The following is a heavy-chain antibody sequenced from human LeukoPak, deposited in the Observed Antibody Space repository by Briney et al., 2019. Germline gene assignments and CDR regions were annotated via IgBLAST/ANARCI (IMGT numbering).Heavy chain of an antibody. J-gene: IGHJ6*03. CDR2: VWYDGSNK. CDR3: AKDALTPRLSQQDSTVTRYYYHMDV. D-gene: IGHD6-13*01. V-gene: IGHV3-33*06. Sequence: GRSLRLSCAASGSSFSNYGMHWVRQAPGKGLEWVAGVWYDGSNKQYADSVKGRFTISRDNSRNTLYLQMNSLRVEDTSTYHCAKDALTPRLSQQDSTVTRYYYHMDVWGKGTTVTVSS. CDR1: GSSFSNYG.